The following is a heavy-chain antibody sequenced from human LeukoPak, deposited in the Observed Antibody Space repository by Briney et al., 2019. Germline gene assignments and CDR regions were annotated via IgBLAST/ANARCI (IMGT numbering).Heavy chain of an antibody. CDR1: GFTFSSYS. CDR2: ISSSSSYI. V-gene: IGHV3-21*04. J-gene: IGHJ5*02. CDR3: AREGPYSYGNRYNWFDP. Sequence: GGSLRLSCAASGFTFSSYSMNWVRQAPGKGLEWVSSISSSSSYIYYADSVKGRFTISRDNAKNSLYLQMNSLRAEDTAVYYCAREGPYSYGNRYNWFDPWGQGTLVTVSS. D-gene: IGHD5-18*01.